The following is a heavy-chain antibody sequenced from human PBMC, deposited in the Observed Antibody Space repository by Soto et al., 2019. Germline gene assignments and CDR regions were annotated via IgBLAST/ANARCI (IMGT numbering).Heavy chain of an antibody. CDR1: GYTFTSYY. CDR2: INPKFGDT. Sequence: QVRLVQSGAEMKEPGDSVRVSCEASGYTFTSYYIHWVRQAPGQGLEWMGWINPKFGDTTYAQDFQGRVSMTRDMSISTVYMELSRLTSDDTAIYYCARNMDDYYGPGSGNGHGFWGQGTTVTVFS. J-gene: IGHJ6*02. CDR3: ARNMDDYYGPGSGNGHGF. V-gene: IGHV1-2*02. D-gene: IGHD3-10*01.